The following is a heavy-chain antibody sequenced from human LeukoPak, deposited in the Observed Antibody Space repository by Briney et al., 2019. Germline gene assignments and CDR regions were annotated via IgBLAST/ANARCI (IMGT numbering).Heavy chain of an antibody. V-gene: IGHV3-30*18. J-gene: IGHJ4*02. CDR3: AKDEGHCSGGSCYRQDY. CDR1: GFTFSTYG. CDR2: ISNDGTNK. D-gene: IGHD2-15*01. Sequence: GGSLRLSCAASGFTFSTYGMHWVRQAPGKGPEWVGVISNDGTNKYHAESVKGRFIISRDNSKNTLYLQMNSLRAEDTAVYYCAKDEGHCSGGSCYRQDYWGQGTLVTVSS.